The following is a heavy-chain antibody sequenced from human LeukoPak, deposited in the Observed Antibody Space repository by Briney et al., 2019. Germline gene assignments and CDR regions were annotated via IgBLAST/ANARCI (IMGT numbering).Heavy chain of an antibody. CDR3: ARYCSGGSCYFSV. J-gene: IGHJ4*02. D-gene: IGHD2-15*01. V-gene: IGHV4-31*03. CDR1: GGSISSGGYY. Sequence: SQTLSLTCTVSGGSISSGGYYWSWIRQHPGKGLEWIGYIYYSGSTYYNPSLKSRVTISVDTSKNQFSLKLSSVTAADTAVYYCARYCSGGSCYFSVWGQGTLVTVSS. CDR2: IYYSGST.